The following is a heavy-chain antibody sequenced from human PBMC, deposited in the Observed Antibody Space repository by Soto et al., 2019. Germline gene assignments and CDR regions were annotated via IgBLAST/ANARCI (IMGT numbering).Heavy chain of an antibody. CDR2: IYYSGST. D-gene: IGHD4-17*01. J-gene: IGHJ4*02. Sequence: SETLSLTCTVSGGSISSYYWSWIRRPPGKGLEWIGYIYYSGSTNYNPSLKSRVTISVDTSKNQFSLKLSSVTAADTAVYYCARGNGGGLYGDFTFDYWGQGTLVTVSS. CDR1: GGSISSYY. CDR3: ARGNGGGLYGDFTFDY. V-gene: IGHV4-59*01.